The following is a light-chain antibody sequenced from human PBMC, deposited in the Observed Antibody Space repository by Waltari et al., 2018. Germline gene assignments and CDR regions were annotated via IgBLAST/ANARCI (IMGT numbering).Light chain of an antibody. V-gene: IGKV4-1*01. J-gene: IGKJ3*01. Sequence: DIVMTQSPDSQGVSLGERATINCKSSQSVLYSSNNKNYLAWYQQKPGQPPKLLIYWASIRESGVPDRFSGSGSGTDFTLTISSLQAEDVAVYYCQQYYSTPFTFGPGTKVDIK. CDR2: WAS. CDR3: QQYYSTPFT. CDR1: QSVLYSSNNKNY.